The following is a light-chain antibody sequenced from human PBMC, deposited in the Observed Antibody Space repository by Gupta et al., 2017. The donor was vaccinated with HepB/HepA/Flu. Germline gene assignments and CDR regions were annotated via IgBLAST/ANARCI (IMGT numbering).Light chain of an antibody. J-gene: IGLJ2*01. CDR3: SSYTSSSTRPVV. CDR2: DVS. Sequence: QSALTQPASVSGSPRQSITISCTGTSSDVGGYNYVSWYQQHPGKAPKLMIYDVSNRPSGVSNRFSGSKSGNTASLTISGLQAEDEADYYCSSYTSSSTRPVVFGGGTKLTVL. CDR1: SSDVGGYNY. V-gene: IGLV2-14*03.